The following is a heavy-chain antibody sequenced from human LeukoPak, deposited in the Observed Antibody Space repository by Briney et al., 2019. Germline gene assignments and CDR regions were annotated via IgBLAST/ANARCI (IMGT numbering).Heavy chain of an antibody. CDR3: ARPLDFWSGYYLGY. J-gene: IGHJ4*02. D-gene: IGHD3-3*01. CDR1: GFTFSSYA. Sequence: PGGSLRLSCAASGFTFSSYAMHWVRQAPGKGLEWVAVISYDGSNKYYADSVKGRFTISRDNSKNTLYLQMNSLRAEDTAVYYCARPLDFWSGYYLGYWGQGTLVTVSS. CDR2: ISYDGSNK. V-gene: IGHV3-30*04.